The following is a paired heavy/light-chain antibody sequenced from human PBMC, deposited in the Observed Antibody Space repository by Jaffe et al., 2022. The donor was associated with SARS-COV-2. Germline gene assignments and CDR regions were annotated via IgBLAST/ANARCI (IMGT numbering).Light chain of an antibody. CDR1: QSLVYSDGNTY. CDR3: MQHTHWYT. CDR2: KVS. V-gene: IGKV2-30*01. Sequence: DVVMTQSPLSLPVTLGQPASISCRSSQSLVYSDGNTYLNWFHQRPGQSPRRLIYKVSNRDSGVPDRFSGSGSDTDFTLKISGVEAEDVGVYYCMQHTHWYTFGQGTKLEIK. J-gene: IGKJ2*01.
Heavy chain of an antibody. J-gene: IGHJ4*02. CDR1: GFSFSKAW. D-gene: IGHD3-10*01. Sequence: EVQLVESGGGLVKPGGSLRLSCAASGFSFSKAWMTWVRQTPEKGLEWVGRIKSKTDGGTTDYAAPVRGRSTISRDDSKNMLFLQMNSLKAEDTAVYYCHTDWYGDLPRDYWGQGALVTVSS. V-gene: IGHV3-15*01. CDR2: IKSKTDGGTT. CDR3: HTDWYGDLPRDY.